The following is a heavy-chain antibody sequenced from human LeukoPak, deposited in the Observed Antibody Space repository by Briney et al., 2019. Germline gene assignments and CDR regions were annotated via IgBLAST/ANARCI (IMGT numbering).Heavy chain of an antibody. V-gene: IGHV3-21*06. CDR2: IGPTGSDR. Sequence: GGSLRLSCTASGLTFSTSGFNWVRQAPGKGLEWVASIGPTGSDRYHADSIKGRFTISRDNANNFLYLQMNSMRAEDTAVYYCATETNGRHYDYWGQGTLLTVSS. CDR3: ATETNGRHYDY. J-gene: IGHJ4*02. D-gene: IGHD1-14*01. CDR1: GLTFSTSG.